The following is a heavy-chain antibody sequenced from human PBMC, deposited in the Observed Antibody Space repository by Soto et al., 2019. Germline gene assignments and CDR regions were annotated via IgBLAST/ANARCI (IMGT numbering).Heavy chain of an antibody. V-gene: IGHV3-7*01. CDR1: GFTFSSYW. J-gene: IGHJ5*01. D-gene: IGHD2-15*01. Sequence: EVQLVESGGGLVQPGGSLRLSCAASGFTFSSYWMSWVRQAPGKGLEWVANIKQDGSEKYYVDSVKSRFTISRDNAKNSLYLQMNSLRAEDTAVYYCARGYCSGGSWYDYWGHGTLVTVSS. CDR2: IKQDGSEK. CDR3: ARGYCSGGSWYDY.